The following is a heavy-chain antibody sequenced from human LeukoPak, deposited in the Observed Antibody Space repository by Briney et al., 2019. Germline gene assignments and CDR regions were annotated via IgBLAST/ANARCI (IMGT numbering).Heavy chain of an antibody. Sequence: ASVKVSCKAFGYTFTSNYIHWVRQAPGQGLEWMGWINPNSGVTNYAQKLQGRVTITRDTSIDTAYMQLSRLRSDDTAVYYCAKDRYGDYEAPFHYYMDAWGRGTTVTVSS. V-gene: IGHV1-2*02. CDR3: AKDRYGDYEAPFHYYMDA. D-gene: IGHD5-12*01. CDR2: INPNSGVT. J-gene: IGHJ6*03. CDR1: GYTFTSNY.